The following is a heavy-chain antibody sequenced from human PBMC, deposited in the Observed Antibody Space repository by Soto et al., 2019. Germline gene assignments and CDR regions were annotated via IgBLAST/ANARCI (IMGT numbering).Heavy chain of an antibody. V-gene: IGHV3-23*01. J-gene: IGHJ6*02. CDR3: AKYSLMGIDSSGYHRLYYYYGMDV. D-gene: IGHD3-22*01. CDR1: AFTFSSYA. Sequence: EVQLLESGGGLVQPGGSLRLSCAASAFTFSSYAMSWVRQAPGKGLEWVSAISGSGGSTYYADSVKGRFTISRDNSKNTLYLQMNSLRAEDTAIYYCAKYSLMGIDSSGYHRLYYYYGMDVWGQGTTVTVSS. CDR2: ISGSGGST.